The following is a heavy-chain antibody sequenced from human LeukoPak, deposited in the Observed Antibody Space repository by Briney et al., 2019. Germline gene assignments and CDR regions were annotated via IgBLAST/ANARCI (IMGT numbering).Heavy chain of an antibody. CDR1: GGSISSYY. J-gene: IGHJ4*02. D-gene: IGHD3-22*01. CDR3: ARLVRTYYYDSSVYYWDY. CDR2: IYYSGST. V-gene: IGHV4-59*08. Sequence: SETLSLTCTVSGGSISSYYWSWIRQPPGKGLEYIGYIYYSGSTNYNPSLKSRVTISVDTSKNQFSLKLSSVTAEYMAVYYCARLVRTYYYDSSVYYWDYWGQGTLVTVSS.